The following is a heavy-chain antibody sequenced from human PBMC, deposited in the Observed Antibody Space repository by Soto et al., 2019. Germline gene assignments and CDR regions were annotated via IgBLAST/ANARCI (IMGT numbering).Heavy chain of an antibody. D-gene: IGHD3-9*01. CDR2: INAGNGNT. V-gene: IGHV1-3*01. CDR1: GYTFTSYA. J-gene: IGHJ6*01. Sequence: QAQLVQSGAEVKKPGASVKVSCKASGYTFTSYAMHWVRQAPGQRLEWMGWINAGNGNTKYSQKFQGRDTITRDTSASTAYMELSSLRSEDTAVYYCARDQARITIGGGYGMDVWGQGTTVTVSS. CDR3: ARDQARITIGGGYGMDV.